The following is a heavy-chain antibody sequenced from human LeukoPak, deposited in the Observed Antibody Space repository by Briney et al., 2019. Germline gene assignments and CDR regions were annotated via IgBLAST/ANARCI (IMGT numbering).Heavy chain of an antibody. Sequence: PGGSLRLSCAASGFTFSSYGMHWVRQAPGKGLEWVAFIRYDGSNKYYADSVKGRFTISRDNSKNTLYLQMNSLRAEDTAVYNCARENIAVVDYWGQGTLVAVSS. CDR3: ARENIAVVDY. CDR2: IRYDGSNK. D-gene: IGHD6-19*01. V-gene: IGHV3-30*02. J-gene: IGHJ4*02. CDR1: GFTFSSYG.